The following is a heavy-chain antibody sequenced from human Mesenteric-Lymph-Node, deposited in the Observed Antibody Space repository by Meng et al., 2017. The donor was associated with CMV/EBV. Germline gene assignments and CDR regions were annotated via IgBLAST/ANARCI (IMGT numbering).Heavy chain of an antibody. D-gene: IGHD6-13*01. J-gene: IGHJ4*02. CDR2: INGYNGDT. Sequence: CKTSGYTFSSYGISWVRQAPGQGLEWLGWINGYNGDTSYAQKLQGRVTMTTDTSTNTVYMDLRSLRSDDTALYYCARDSSWGALEYWGQGTLVTVSS. CDR1: GYTFSSYG. CDR3: ARDSSWGALEY. V-gene: IGHV1-18*01.